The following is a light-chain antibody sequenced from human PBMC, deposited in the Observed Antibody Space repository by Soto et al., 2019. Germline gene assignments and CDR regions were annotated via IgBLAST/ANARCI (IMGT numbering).Light chain of an antibody. CDR3: LQDYSYPLT. J-gene: IGKJ4*01. V-gene: IGKV1-6*01. CDR1: QGIRND. Sequence: AIQMTQSPSSLSASVGERVTITCRASQGIRNDLGWYQQTPGKAPRLLIYAASTLQSGVPSRFSGSGSGTDFTLTISSLQPEDFATYYCLQDYSYPLTFGGGTKVEIK. CDR2: AAS.